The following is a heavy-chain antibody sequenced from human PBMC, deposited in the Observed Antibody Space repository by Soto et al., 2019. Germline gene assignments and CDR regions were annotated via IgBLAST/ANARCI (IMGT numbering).Heavy chain of an antibody. CDR3: ARHSDTGGFTPDAFDI. D-gene: IGHD2-8*02. Sequence: LSLTCTVSGGSISSSSYYWGWIRQPPGKGLEWIGSIYYSGSTYYNPSLKSRVTISVDTSKNQFSLKLSSVTAADTAVYYCARHSDTGGFTPDAFDIWGQGTMVTVSS. J-gene: IGHJ3*02. CDR2: IYYSGST. V-gene: IGHV4-39*01. CDR1: GGSISSSSYY.